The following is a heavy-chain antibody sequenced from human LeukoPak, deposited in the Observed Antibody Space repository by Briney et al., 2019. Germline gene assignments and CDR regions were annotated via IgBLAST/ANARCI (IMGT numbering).Heavy chain of an antibody. V-gene: IGHV1-18*01. J-gene: IGHJ5*02. CDR3: ARALGGDVYNINWFHR. Sequence: ASVKVSCKASGYTLTSYAISWVRQAPGQGLEWMAWISAYNGYTNYAQKLQGRFTITTDNATSTAYMEPKSLRADDTAVYYCARALGGDVYNINWFHRWGKGTQVTVS. CDR1: GYTLTSYA. D-gene: IGHD5-24*01. CDR2: ISAYNGYT.